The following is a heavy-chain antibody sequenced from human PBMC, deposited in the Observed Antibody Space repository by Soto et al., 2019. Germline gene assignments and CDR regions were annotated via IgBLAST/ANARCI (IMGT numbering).Heavy chain of an antibody. Sequence: EVQLVESGGGLVKPGGSLRLSCAASGFTFSSYSMNWVRQAPGKGLEWVSSISSSSSYIYYADSVKGRFTISRDNAKNSLYLQMNSLRAEDTAVYYCARNPYYDLEDGWFDPWGQGTLVTVSS. D-gene: IGHD3-3*01. J-gene: IGHJ5*02. CDR2: ISSSSSYI. V-gene: IGHV3-21*01. CDR1: GFTFSSYS. CDR3: ARNPYYDLEDGWFDP.